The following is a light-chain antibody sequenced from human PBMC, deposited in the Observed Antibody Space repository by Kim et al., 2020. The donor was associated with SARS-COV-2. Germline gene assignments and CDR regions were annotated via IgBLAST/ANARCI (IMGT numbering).Light chain of an antibody. J-gene: IGLJ3*02. Sequence: QSALTQPASVSGSPGQSITISCTGTSSDVGSYNLVSWYQQEPGKAPKLMIYEASKRPSGGSNRFSGSKSGNTASLTISGLQAEDEADYYCCSYTDSTTLVFGGGTQLTVL. CDR3: CSYTDSTTLV. V-gene: IGLV2-23*01. CDR2: EAS. CDR1: SSDVGSYNL.